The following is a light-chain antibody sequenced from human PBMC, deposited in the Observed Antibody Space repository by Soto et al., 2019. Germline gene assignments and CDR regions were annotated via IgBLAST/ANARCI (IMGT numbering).Light chain of an antibody. CDR1: QSVSSSY. V-gene: IGKV3-20*01. CDR2: GAS. Sequence: ELVLTQSPGTLSLSPGERATLSCRASQSVSSSYLAWYQQKPGQAPRLLIYGASSSATGIPDRSSGSGSGTDFNLTISRLEPEDFAVYYCQQYGSSGWTFGQGTKVEIK. J-gene: IGKJ1*01. CDR3: QQYGSSGWT.